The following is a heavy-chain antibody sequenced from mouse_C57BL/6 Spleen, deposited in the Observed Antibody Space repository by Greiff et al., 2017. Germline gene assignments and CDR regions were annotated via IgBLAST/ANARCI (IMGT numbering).Heavy chain of an antibody. CDR1: GYTFTSYW. D-gene: IGHD1-1*01. J-gene: IGHJ2*01. CDR3: ARETTVVATYYFDY. Sequence: VQLQQPGAELVRPGSSVKLSCKASGYTFTSYWMHWVKQRPIQGLEWIGNIDPSDSETHYNQKFKDKATLTVDKSSSTAYMPLSSLTSEDSAVYYCARETTVVATYYFDYWGQGTTLTVSS. CDR2: IDPSDSET. V-gene: IGHV1-52*01.